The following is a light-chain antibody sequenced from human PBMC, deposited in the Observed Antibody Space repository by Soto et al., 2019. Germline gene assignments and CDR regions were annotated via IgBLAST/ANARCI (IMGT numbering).Light chain of an antibody. CDR3: QQYGTLSPT. V-gene: IGKV3-20*01. Sequence: EIVLTQSPGSLSLSPGERATLSCRASQSIYSNSLAWYQQKPGQAPRLLIFGASSRATGIPDRFSGSGSGTDFTLTIGRLEPEDFAVYYCQQYGTLSPTFGQGTKGEIK. CDR2: GAS. CDR1: QSIYSNS. J-gene: IGKJ1*01.